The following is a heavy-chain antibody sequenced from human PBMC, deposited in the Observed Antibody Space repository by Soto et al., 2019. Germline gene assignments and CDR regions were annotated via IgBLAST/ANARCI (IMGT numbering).Heavy chain of an antibody. V-gene: IGHV3-48*02. CDR1: GFTFSSYS. CDR3: ARDGSDSSGWYNWFDP. J-gene: IGHJ5*02. Sequence: PGGSLRLSCAASGFTFSSYSMNWVHQAPGKGLERVSYISSSSSTIYYADSVKGRFTISRDNAKNSLYLQMNSLRDEDTAVYYCARDGSDSSGWYNWFDPWGQGTLVTVSS. D-gene: IGHD6-19*01. CDR2: ISSSSSTI.